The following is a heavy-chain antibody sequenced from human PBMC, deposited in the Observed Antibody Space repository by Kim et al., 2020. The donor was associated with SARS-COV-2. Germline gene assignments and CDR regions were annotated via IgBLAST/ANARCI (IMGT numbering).Heavy chain of an antibody. V-gene: IGHV3-48*03. CDR1: GFTFSSYE. Sequence: GGSLRLSCAASGFTFSSYEMNWVRQAPGKGLEWVSYISSSGSTTYYADSVKGRFTISRDNAKNSLYLRMNNLRAEDTAIYYCGREIHRTTKYLDYWGQGTLVTVSS. CDR3: GREIHRTTKYLDY. CDR2: ISSSGSTT. J-gene: IGHJ4*02.